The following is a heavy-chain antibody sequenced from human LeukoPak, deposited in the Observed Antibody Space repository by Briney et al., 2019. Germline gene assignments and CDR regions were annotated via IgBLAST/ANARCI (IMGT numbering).Heavy chain of an antibody. V-gene: IGHV1-69*05. CDR2: IIPIFGTA. CDR1: GGTFSSYA. CDR3: ARDQRGDSSLYECWSAP. D-gene: IGHD6-13*01. J-gene: IGHJ5*02. Sequence: SVKGSCKASGGTFSSYAISWVRQAPGQGLEWKGRIIPIFGTANYAQKFQGRVTITTEESTSTAYTALSSRRSEDTAVYYSARDQRGDSSLYECWSAPWGQGTLVTVSS.